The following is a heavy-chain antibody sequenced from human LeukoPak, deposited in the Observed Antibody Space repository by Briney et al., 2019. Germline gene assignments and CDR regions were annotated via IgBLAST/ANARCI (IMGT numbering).Heavy chain of an antibody. J-gene: IGHJ6*02. Sequence: GASVKVSCKASGYTFSSNGFSWVRQAPGQGLEWMGWISGYNGNTNYAQKVQGRVTMTTDTSTSTAYMELRSLRSDDTAVYYCARDPLWNRPRGVSHYGMGVWGQGTTVTVSS. CDR3: ARDPLWNRPRGVSHYGMGV. V-gene: IGHV1-18*01. CDR2: ISGYNGNT. CDR1: GYTFSSNG. D-gene: IGHD5-18*01.